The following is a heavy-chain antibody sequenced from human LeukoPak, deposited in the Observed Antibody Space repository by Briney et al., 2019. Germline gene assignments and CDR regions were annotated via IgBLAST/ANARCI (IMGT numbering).Heavy chain of an antibody. CDR2: IYYSGST. Sequence: SQTLSLTCTVSGGSISSGGYCWSWIRQHPGKGLEWIGYIYYSGSTYYNPSLKSRVTISVDTSKNQFSLKLSSVTAADTAVYYCARWSLSFDYWGQGTLVTVSS. V-gene: IGHV4-31*03. J-gene: IGHJ4*02. CDR1: GGSISSGGYC. CDR3: ARWSLSFDY.